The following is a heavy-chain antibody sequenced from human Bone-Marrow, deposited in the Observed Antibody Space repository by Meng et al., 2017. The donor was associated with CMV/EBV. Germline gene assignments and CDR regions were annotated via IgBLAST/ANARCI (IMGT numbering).Heavy chain of an antibody. Sequence: SETLSLTCTVYGGSLSGYFWTWIRQPPGKGLEWIGEINHGGSTNYNPSLKSRVTISVDTSKNQFSLKLSSVTAADTAVYYCARGDCSSTSCYPYYGMDVWGQGTTVTVSS. CDR2: INHGGST. V-gene: IGHV4-34*01. CDR3: ARGDCSSTSCYPYYGMDV. CDR1: GGSLSGYF. D-gene: IGHD2-2*01. J-gene: IGHJ6*02.